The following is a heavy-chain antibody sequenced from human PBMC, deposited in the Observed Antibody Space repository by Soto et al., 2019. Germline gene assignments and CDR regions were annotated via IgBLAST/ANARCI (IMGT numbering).Heavy chain of an antibody. V-gene: IGHV1-2*04. CDR3: ARVPRGVYYGMDV. CDR2: MNPNKGTT. D-gene: IGHD3-10*01. J-gene: IGHJ6*02. Sequence: QVQLVQSGAEVKKPGASVKVSCKASGYTFTDYYMHWVRQAPGQRREWMGWMNPNKGTTNYAQKFQGWVTMTRDTSITTVYMEVSRLRSDDTAVYYCARVPRGVYYGMDVWGQGTTVTVSS. CDR1: GYTFTDYY.